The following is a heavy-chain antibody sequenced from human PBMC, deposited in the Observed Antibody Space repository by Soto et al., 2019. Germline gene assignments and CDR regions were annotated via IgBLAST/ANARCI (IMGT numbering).Heavy chain of an antibody. CDR3: AKDMRGIAAAGRFDY. CDR2: ISWNSGSI. V-gene: IGHV3-9*01. D-gene: IGHD6-13*01. Sequence: GGSLRLSCAASGFTFDDYAMHWVRQAPGKGLEWVSGISWNSGSIGYADSVKGRFTISRDNAKNSLYLQMNSLRAEDTALYYCAKDMRGIAAAGRFDYWGQGTLVTVSS. CDR1: GFTFDDYA. J-gene: IGHJ4*02.